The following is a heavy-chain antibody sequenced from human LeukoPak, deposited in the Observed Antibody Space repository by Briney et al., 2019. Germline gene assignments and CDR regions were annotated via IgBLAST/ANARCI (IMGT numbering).Heavy chain of an antibody. Sequence: GGSLRLSCAASGLNFSVYYMTWIRQAPGNGLEWLSHISKSGTTVYYADSVKGRFTISKDSAKNSLYLHMNSLRAEDTAVYYCAAGVALDYWGQGALVTVSS. CDR2: ISKSGTTV. J-gene: IGHJ4*02. D-gene: IGHD3-3*01. CDR3: AAGVALDY. V-gene: IGHV3-11*01. CDR1: GLNFSVYY.